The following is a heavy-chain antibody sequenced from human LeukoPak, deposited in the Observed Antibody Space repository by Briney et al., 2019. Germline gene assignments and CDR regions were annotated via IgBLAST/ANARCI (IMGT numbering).Heavy chain of an antibody. CDR1: GFTFSDYY. Sequence: PGGSLRLSCAASGFTFSDYYMSWIRQAPGKGLEWVSYISSSGSTIYYADSVKGRFTISRDNAKNSLYLQMNSLRAEDMALYYCAKGATYSGSYIDYWGQGTLVTVSS. D-gene: IGHD1-26*01. J-gene: IGHJ4*02. CDR3: AKGATYSGSYIDY. V-gene: IGHV3-11*01. CDR2: ISSSGSTI.